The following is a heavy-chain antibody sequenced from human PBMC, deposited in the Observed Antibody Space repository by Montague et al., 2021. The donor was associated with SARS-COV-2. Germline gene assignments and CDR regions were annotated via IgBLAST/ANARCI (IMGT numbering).Heavy chain of an antibody. D-gene: IGHD1-26*01. CDR2: VYSSGGT. V-gene: IGHV4-61*02. CDR3: GRGLVGFGGHWC. CDR1: GDSISSGSYY. Sequence: TLSLTCTVSGDSISSGSYYWSWLRQPAGKGLEWIGRVYSSGGTYYHPSLESRISISIDTSKNQISLRLTSVTAADTGVYYCGRGLVGFGGHWCWGHGTMVTVSS. J-gene: IGHJ4*03.